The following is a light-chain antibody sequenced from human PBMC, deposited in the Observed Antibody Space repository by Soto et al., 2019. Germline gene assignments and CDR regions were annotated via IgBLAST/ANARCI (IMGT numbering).Light chain of an antibody. V-gene: IGKV1-5*01. Sequence: DIQMTQSPSTLSASVGDRVTITCRASQSISSWLAWYQQKPGKAPKLLIYDASSLASGVPSRFSGSGSGTEFTLTISSVQPDDVASYFCQQYSSYSPYTFGQGTKLEI. CDR3: QQYSSYSPYT. CDR1: QSISSW. J-gene: IGKJ2*01. CDR2: DAS.